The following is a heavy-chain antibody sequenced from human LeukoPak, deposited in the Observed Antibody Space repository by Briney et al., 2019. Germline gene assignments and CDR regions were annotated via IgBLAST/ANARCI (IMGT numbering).Heavy chain of an antibody. CDR1: GYTFTSYG. J-gene: IGHJ3*02. V-gene: IGHV1-69*13. D-gene: IGHD6-19*01. Sequence: GASVKVSCKASGYTFTSYGISWVRQAPGQGLEWMGWIIPIFGTANYAQKFQGRVTITADESTSTAYMELSSLRSEDTAVYYCARPPSGWYVGAFDIWGQGTMVTVSS. CDR2: IIPIFGTA. CDR3: ARPPSGWYVGAFDI.